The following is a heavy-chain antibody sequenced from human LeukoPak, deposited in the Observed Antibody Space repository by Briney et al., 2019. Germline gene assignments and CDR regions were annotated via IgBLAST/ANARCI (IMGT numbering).Heavy chain of an antibody. V-gene: IGHV3-48*04. Sequence: GGSLRLSCAASGFTFSSHWMHWVRQAPGKGLEWVSYISSSGSAIYYADSVKGRFTISRDNAQNSLYLQMNSLRAEDTAVYYCARSLRDAFDIWGQGTMVTVSS. CDR1: GFTFSSHW. CDR3: ARSLRDAFDI. J-gene: IGHJ3*02. CDR2: ISSSGSAI.